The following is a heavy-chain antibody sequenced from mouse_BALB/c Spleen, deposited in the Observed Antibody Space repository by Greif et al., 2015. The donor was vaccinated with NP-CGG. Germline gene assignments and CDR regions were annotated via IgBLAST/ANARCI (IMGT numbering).Heavy chain of an antibody. J-gene: IGHJ4*01. Sequence: DVQLVESGGGLVQPGGSLRLSCATSGFTFTDYYVSWVRQPPGKALEWLGFIRNKANGYTTEYSASVKGRFTISRDNSQSILYLQMNTLRAEDSATYYCARTGYYAMDYWGQGTSVTVSS. CDR3: ARTGYYAMDY. CDR1: GFTFTDYY. CDR2: IRNKANGYTT. V-gene: IGHV7-3*02. D-gene: IGHD4-1*01.